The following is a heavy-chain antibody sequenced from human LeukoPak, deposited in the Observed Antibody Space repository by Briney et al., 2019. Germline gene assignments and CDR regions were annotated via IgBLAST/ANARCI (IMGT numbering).Heavy chain of an antibody. D-gene: IGHD6-13*01. V-gene: IGHV3-30-3*01. CDR1: GFTFSSFA. CDR3: ARDRQGLIAAAGSFDY. CDR2: ISYDGSNK. J-gene: IGHJ4*02. Sequence: GGSLRLSCAASGFTFSSFAMHWVRQAPGKGLEWVAVISYDGSNKYYADSVRGRFTISRDNSKNTLYLQMNSLRAEDTAVYYCARDRQGLIAAAGSFDYWGQGTLVTVSS.